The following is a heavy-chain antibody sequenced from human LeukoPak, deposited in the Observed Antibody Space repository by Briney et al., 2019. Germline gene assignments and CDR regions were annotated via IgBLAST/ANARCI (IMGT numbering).Heavy chain of an antibody. J-gene: IGHJ4*02. D-gene: IGHD2-2*01. CDR2: ISYDGSNK. CDR3: AREGLYCSSTSCYGGVFDY. V-gene: IGHV3-30*03. Sequence: GGSLRLSCAASGFTLSSYGMHWVRQAPGKGLEWVAVISYDGSNKYYADSVKGRFTISRDNSKNTLYLQMNSLRAEDTAVYYCAREGLYCSSTSCYGGVFDYWGQGTLVTVSS. CDR1: GFTLSSYG.